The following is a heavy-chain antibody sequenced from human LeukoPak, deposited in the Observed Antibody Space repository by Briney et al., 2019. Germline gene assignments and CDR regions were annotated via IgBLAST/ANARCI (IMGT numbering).Heavy chain of an antibody. D-gene: IGHD3-22*01. CDR2: INPSGGST. V-gene: IGHV1-46*01. CDR3: ASRDYYDSSGYHPDAFDI. CDR1: GYTFTSYY. J-gene: IGHJ3*02. Sequence: GASVKVSCKASGYTFTSYYMHWVRQAPGQGLEWMGIINPSGGSTSYAQKFQGRVTMTRDTSTSTVYMELRSLRSDDTAVYYCASRDYYDSSGYHPDAFDIWGQGTMVTVSS.